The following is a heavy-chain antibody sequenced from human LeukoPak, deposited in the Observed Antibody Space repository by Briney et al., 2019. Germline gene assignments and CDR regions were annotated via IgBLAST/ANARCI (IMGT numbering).Heavy chain of an antibody. V-gene: IGHV4-4*02. Sequence: SETLSLTCAVSGGSISSSNWWSWVRQPPGKGLEWIGEIYHSGSTNYNPSLKSRVTISVDKSKNQFSLNLYSVTDADTAVYYCARRPSPPDAFDIWGQGTMVTVSS. CDR2: IYHSGST. CDR3: ARRPSPPDAFDI. CDR1: GGSISSSNW. J-gene: IGHJ3*02.